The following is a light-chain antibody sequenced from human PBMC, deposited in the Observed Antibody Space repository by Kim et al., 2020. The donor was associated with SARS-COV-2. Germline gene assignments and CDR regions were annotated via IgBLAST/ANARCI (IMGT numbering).Light chain of an antibody. CDR3: QQYVSSPLT. J-gene: IGKJ4*01. V-gene: IGKV3-20*01. Sequence: EIVLTQSPGTLSLSPGKRATLSCRASHSVSSSYLAWYQQKPGQAPRLLIYGASSRATGIPDRFGGSGSGTDFTLTISRLEPEDFAVYYCQQYVSSPLTFGGGTKVDIK. CDR1: HSVSSSY. CDR2: GAS.